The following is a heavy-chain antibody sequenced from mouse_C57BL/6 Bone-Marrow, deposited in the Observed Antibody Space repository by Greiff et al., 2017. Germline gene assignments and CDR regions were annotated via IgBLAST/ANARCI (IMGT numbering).Heavy chain of an antibody. CDR2: IDPSDSYT. Sequence: VQLQQPGAELVMPGASVKLSCKASGYTFTSYWMHWVKQRPGQGLEWIGEIDPSDSYTNYNQKFKGKSTLTVDKSSSTAYMQLSSLTSEDSAVXYCAREIYYYGSSPPWFAYWGQGTLVTVSA. J-gene: IGHJ3*01. V-gene: IGHV1-69*01. CDR3: AREIYYYGSSPPWFAY. D-gene: IGHD1-1*01. CDR1: GYTFTSYW.